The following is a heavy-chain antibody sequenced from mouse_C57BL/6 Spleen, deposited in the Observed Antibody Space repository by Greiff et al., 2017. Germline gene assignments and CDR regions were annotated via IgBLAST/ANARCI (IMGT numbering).Heavy chain of an antibody. CDR2: IYPSDSET. J-gene: IGHJ3*01. V-gene: IGHV1-61*01. Sequence: QVQLQQPGAGLVRPGSSVKLSCKASGYTFTSYWMDWVKQRPGQGLEWIGNIYPSDSETHYNQKFKDKATLTVDKSSSTAYMQLSSLTSEDSAVYYCARRYYGSSPWFAYWGQGTLVTVSA. CDR1: GYTFTSYW. CDR3: ARRYYGSSPWFAY. D-gene: IGHD1-1*01.